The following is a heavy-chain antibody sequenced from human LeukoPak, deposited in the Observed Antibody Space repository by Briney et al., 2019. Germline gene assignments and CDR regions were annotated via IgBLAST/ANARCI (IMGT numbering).Heavy chain of an antibody. V-gene: IGHV3-30-3*01. D-gene: IGHD3-16*02. Sequence: PGGSLRLSCAASGFTFSSYAMHWVRQAPGKGLEWVAVISYDGSNKYYADSVKGRFTISRDNSKNTLYLQMNSLRAEDTAVYYCARAQRLGELSLVSFDYWGQGTLVTVSS. CDR2: ISYDGSNK. CDR1: GFTFSSYA. J-gene: IGHJ4*02. CDR3: ARAQRLGELSLVSFDY.